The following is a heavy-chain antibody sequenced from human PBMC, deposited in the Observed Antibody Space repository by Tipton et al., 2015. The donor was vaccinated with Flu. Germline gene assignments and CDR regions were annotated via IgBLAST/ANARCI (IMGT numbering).Heavy chain of an antibody. CDR1: GYSISSGYY. CDR3: ARACGSGGNRWFDP. CDR2: IYHRGNT. Sequence: TLSLTCTVSGYSISSGYYWGWVRQPPGKGLEWIGTIYHRGNTYYNPSLKSRVTISVDTSKNQLSLRLGSVTAADTAVYYCARACGSGGNRWFDPWGQGALVTVSS. J-gene: IGHJ5*02. V-gene: IGHV4-38-2*02. D-gene: IGHD2-15*01.